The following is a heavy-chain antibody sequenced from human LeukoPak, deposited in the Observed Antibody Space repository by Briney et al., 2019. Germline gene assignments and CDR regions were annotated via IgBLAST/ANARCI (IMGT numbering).Heavy chain of an antibody. Sequence: ASVKVSCKASGYTFTGYYMHWVRQAPGQGLEWMGWINPNSGGTNYAQKFQGRVTMTRDTSISTAYMELSRLRSDDTAVYYCARDQPWFGEPRFGYWGQGALVTVSS. CDR3: ARDQPWFGEPRFGY. CDR2: INPNSGGT. D-gene: IGHD3-10*01. J-gene: IGHJ4*02. CDR1: GYTFTGYY. V-gene: IGHV1-2*02.